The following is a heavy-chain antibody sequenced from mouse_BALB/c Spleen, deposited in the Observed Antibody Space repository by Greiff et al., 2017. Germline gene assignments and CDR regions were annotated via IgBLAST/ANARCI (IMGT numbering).Heavy chain of an antibody. CDR2: INPYNDGT. J-gene: IGHJ4*01. Sequence: EVKLQESGPELVKPGASVKMSCKASGYTFTSYVMHWVKQKPGQGLEWIGYINPYNDGTKYNEKFKGKATLTSDKSSSTAYMELSSLTSEDSAVYYCANYDYDDYAMDYWGQGTSVTVSS. V-gene: IGHV1-14*01. CDR1: GYTFTSYV. CDR3: ANYDYDDYAMDY. D-gene: IGHD2-4*01.